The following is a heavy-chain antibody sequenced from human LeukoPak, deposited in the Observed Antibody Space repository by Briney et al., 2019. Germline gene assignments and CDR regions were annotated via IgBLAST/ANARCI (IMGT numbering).Heavy chain of an antibody. D-gene: IGHD1-26*01. CDR1: GGSISSYY. V-gene: IGHV4-59*08. J-gene: IGHJ4*02. CDR3: ARSLSRELHHVYFDY. CDR2: IYYSRST. Sequence: PSETLSLTCTVSGGSISSYYWSWIRQPPGKGLEWIGYIYYSRSTNYNPSLKSRVTISVDTSKNQFSLKLSSVTAADTAVYYCARSLSRELHHVYFDYWGQGTLVTVSS.